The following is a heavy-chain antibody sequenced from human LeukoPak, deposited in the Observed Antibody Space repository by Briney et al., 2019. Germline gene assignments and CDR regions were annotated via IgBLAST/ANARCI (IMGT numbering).Heavy chain of an antibody. V-gene: IGHV3-20*04. CDR2: INWNGGRT. Sequence: GGSLRLSCAASGFTFSSHGMTWVRQAPGKGLEWVSGINWNGGRTGYADSVKGRFTISRDNAKNSLYLQMNSLRAEDTAVYYCARKNVEMADYYYYYMDVWGKGTTVTVSS. D-gene: IGHD5-24*01. CDR3: ARKNVEMADYYYYYMDV. J-gene: IGHJ6*03. CDR1: GFTFSSHG.